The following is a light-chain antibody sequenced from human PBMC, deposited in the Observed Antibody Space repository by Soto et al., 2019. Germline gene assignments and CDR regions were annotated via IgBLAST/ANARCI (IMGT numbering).Light chain of an antibody. J-gene: IGLJ2*01. Sequence: QAVVTQSPSASASLGASVKLTCTLSSGHSSYAIAWHQQQPEKGPRYLMKLDSDGSHTKGDAIPDRFSGSSSGAERYLTISSLQSEDEADYYCQTWGTGINVVFGGGTKLTVL. V-gene: IGLV4-69*01. CDR3: QTWGTGINVV. CDR2: LDSDGSH. CDR1: SGHSSYA.